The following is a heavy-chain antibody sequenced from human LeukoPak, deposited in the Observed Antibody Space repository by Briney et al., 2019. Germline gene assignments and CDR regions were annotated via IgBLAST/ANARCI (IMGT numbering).Heavy chain of an antibody. CDR3: ARGGRRYSHGALTYYYYGMDV. V-gene: IGHV4-61*01. J-gene: IGHJ6*02. CDR2: IYYSGST. CDR1: GGSVSSGSYY. Sequence: SETLSLTCTVSGGSVSSGSYYWSWIRQPPGEGLEWIGYIYYSGSTNYNPSLKSRVTISVDTSKNQFSLKLSSVTAADTAVYYCARGGRRYSHGALTYYYYGMDVWGQGTTVTVSS. D-gene: IGHD5-18*01.